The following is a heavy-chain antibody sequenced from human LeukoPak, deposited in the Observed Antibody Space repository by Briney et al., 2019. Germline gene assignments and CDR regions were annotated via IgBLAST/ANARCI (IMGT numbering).Heavy chain of an antibody. CDR1: GGSFSGYY. J-gene: IGHJ4*02. CDR2: INHSGST. V-gene: IGHV4-34*01. D-gene: IGHD3-16*01. Sequence: SETLSLTCAVYGGSFSGYYWSWIRQPPGKRLEWIGEINHSGSTNYNPSLKSRVTISVDTSKNQFSLKLSSVTAADTAVYYCARWRRFTDVFDYWGQGTLVTVSS. CDR3: ARWRRFTDVFDY.